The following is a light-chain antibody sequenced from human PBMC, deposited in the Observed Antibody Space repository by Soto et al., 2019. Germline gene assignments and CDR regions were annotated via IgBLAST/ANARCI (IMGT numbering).Light chain of an antibody. Sequence: EVVLTQSPATLSVSPGERATLSCRASQSVNINLAWYQQKPGQAPYLLIYTASTRATGVPAWFSGSGSGTEFTLTISTLQSEDFTVYYCQQYNNWPITFGQGTRLEIK. CDR3: QQYNNWPIT. CDR1: QSVNIN. J-gene: IGKJ5*01. CDR2: TAS. V-gene: IGKV3-15*01.